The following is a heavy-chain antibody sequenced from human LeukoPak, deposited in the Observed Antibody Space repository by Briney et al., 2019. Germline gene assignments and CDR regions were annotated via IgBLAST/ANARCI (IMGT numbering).Heavy chain of an antibody. CDR2: IYYSGST. Sequence: SETLSLTCTVSGGSISSSSYYWGWIRQPPGKGLEWIGSIYYSGSTYYNPSLKSRVTISVDTSKNQFSLKLSSVTAADTAVYYCARDPAAWYYDILTGYSFDYWGQRTLVTVPS. CDR1: GGSISSSSYY. J-gene: IGHJ4*02. V-gene: IGHV4-39*07. D-gene: IGHD3-9*01. CDR3: ARDPAAWYYDILTGYSFDY.